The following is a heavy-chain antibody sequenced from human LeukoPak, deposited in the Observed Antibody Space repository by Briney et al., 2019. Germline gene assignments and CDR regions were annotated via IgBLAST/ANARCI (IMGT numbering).Heavy chain of an antibody. CDR1: GFTFSTYS. V-gene: IGHV3-21*01. CDR3: ARDKVNTGLDAFGI. D-gene: IGHD5-18*01. Sequence: GGSLRLSCAASGFTFSTYSLNWVRQAPGKGLEWVSSISSSSNYIYYADSVKGRFTISRDNAKNSLYLQMNSLRAEDTAVYYCARDKVNTGLDAFGIWGQGTMVTVSS. J-gene: IGHJ3*02. CDR2: ISSSSNYI.